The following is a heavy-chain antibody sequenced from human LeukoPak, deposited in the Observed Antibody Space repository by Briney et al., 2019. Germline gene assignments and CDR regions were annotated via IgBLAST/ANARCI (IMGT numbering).Heavy chain of an antibody. Sequence: GGSLRLSCAASGFTFSSYFMSWVRQAPGKGLEWVASIRQDGGEKSYVDSVKGRFTISRDNSKNTLYLQMNSLRAEDTAVYYCAKGAVAGPGGVYYFDYWGQGTLVTVSS. D-gene: IGHD6-19*01. CDR2: IRQDGGEK. CDR1: GFTFSSYF. CDR3: AKGAVAGPGGVYYFDY. V-gene: IGHV3-7*01. J-gene: IGHJ4*02.